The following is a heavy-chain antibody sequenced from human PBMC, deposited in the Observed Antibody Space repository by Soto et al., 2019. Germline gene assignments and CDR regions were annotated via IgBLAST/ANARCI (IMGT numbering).Heavy chain of an antibody. V-gene: IGHV4-59*01. D-gene: IGHD6-13*01. CDR3: ARVGGSSWYLGWFDP. J-gene: IGHJ5*02. CDR2: IYYSGST. CDR1: GGSIGSYY. Sequence: SGTLPLTCTVSGGSIGSYYWSWIRQPPGKGLEWIGYIYYSGSTNYNPSLKSRVTISVDTSKNQFSLKLSSVTAADTAVYYCARVGGSSWYLGWFDPWGQGTLVTVSS.